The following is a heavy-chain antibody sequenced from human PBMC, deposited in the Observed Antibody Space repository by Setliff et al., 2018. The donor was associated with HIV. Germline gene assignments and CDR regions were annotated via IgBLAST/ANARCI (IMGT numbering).Heavy chain of an antibody. CDR3: AREEDYNFWSGYDWFDP. CDR1: GGSMNIHY. D-gene: IGHD3-3*01. CDR2: IYYSGST. Sequence: ATLSLTCTVSGGSMNIHYWSWIRQPPGKGLEWIGSIYYSGSTNYNPSLKSRVTISVDTSKNQFSLKLSSVTAADTAVYYCAREEDYNFWSGYDWFDPWGQGTLVTVSS. J-gene: IGHJ5*02. V-gene: IGHV4-59*11.